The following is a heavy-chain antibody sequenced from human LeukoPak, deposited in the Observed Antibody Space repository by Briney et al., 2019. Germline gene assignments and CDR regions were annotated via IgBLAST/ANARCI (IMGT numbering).Heavy chain of an antibody. CDR1: GGSFSGYY. J-gene: IGHJ5*02. CDR3: ARGRVVVVPAAIFSGWFDP. CDR2: INHSGST. D-gene: IGHD2-2*02. Sequence: SETLSLTCAVYGGSFSGYYWSWIRQPPGKGLEWIGEINHSGSTDYNPSLKSRVTISVDTSKNQFSLKLSSVTAADTAVYYCARGRVVVVPAAIFSGWFDPWGQGTLVTVSS. V-gene: IGHV4-34*01.